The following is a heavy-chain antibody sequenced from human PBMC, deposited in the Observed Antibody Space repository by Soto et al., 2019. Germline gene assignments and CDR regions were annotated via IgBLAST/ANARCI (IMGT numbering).Heavy chain of an antibody. V-gene: IGHV3-23*01. CDR3: APTPSFHSSGWYDV. CDR1: GFTFSSYA. CDR2: ISGSGGST. D-gene: IGHD6-19*01. J-gene: IGHJ4*02. Sequence: PGGSLRLSCAASGFTFSSYAMSWVRQAPGKGLEWVSAISGSGGSTYYADSVKGRFTISRDNSKNTLYLQMNSLRAEDTAVYYCAPTPSFHSSGWYDVWGQGTLVTVSS.